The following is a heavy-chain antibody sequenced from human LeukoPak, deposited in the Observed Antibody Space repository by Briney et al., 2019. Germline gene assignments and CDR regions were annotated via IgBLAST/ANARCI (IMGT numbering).Heavy chain of an antibody. J-gene: IGHJ3*02. D-gene: IGHD1-20*01. CDR1: GFTFSSFG. CDR3: TKVARYNWNDVGIFDAFDI. V-gene: IGHV3-30*02. Sequence: GGSLRLSCAASGFTFSSFGMHWVRQAPGKGLEWVAFIRFDGHNKYYADSVKGRFTISRDNSMNTLYLQMNSLRTEDTAVYYCTKVARYNWNDVGIFDAFDIWGQGTMVTVSS. CDR2: IRFDGHNK.